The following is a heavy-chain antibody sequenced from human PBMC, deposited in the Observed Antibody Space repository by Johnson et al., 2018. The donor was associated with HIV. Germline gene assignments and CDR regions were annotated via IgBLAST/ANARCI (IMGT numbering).Heavy chain of an antibody. J-gene: IGHJ3*02. V-gene: IGHV3-7*01. CDR3: ARAVTPFGDWEAFDI. Sequence: EQLVESGGGVVQPGRSLRLSCVGSGFTFSFYWMNWVRQAPGKGLEWVANIKQDGSEKYYVDSVKGRFTISRDNSKNTLYLQMNSLRAEDTAVYYCARAVTPFGDWEAFDIWGQGTMVTVSS. CDR1: GFTFSFYW. D-gene: IGHD3-10*01. CDR2: IKQDGSEK.